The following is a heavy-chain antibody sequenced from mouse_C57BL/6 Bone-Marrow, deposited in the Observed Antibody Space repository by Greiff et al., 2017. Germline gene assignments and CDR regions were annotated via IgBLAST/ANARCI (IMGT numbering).Heavy chain of an antibody. V-gene: IGHV1-20*01. Sequence: EVQLQQSGPELVKPGDSVKISCKASGYSFTGYFMNWVMQSHGKSLEWIGRIYPYNGDTFYNQKFKGKATLTVDKSYSTAHMELRSLTSEDSAVYYCARNDGSSYGFYAMDYWGQGTSVTVAS. CDR1: GYSFTGYF. CDR2: IYPYNGDT. J-gene: IGHJ4*01. D-gene: IGHD1-1*01. CDR3: ARNDGSSYGFYAMDY.